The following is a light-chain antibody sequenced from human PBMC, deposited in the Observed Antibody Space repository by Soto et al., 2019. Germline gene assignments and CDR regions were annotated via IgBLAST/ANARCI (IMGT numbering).Light chain of an antibody. CDR2: EVS. CDR1: SSDVGGYNY. CDR3: SSYTSSSTLEG. Sequence: QSALTQPASVSGSPGQSITISCTGTSSDVGGYNYVSWYQQHPGKAPQLMIYEVSNRPSGVSNRFSGSKSGNTASLTISGRQAEDEADYYCSSYTSSSTLEGVGTGTKVT. V-gene: IGLV2-14*01. J-gene: IGLJ1*01.